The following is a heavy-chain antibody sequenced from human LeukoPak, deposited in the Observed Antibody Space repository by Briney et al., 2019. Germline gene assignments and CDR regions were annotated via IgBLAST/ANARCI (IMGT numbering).Heavy chain of an antibody. CDR1: GFTVSSNY. V-gene: IGHV3-66*01. J-gene: IGHJ4*02. D-gene: IGHD3-10*01. CDR3: ARDRPPPGSGSYYFDY. CDR2: IYSGGST. Sequence: GGSLRLSCAASGFTVSSNYMSWVRQAPGKGLEWVPVIYSGGSTYYADSVKGRFTISRDNSKNTLYLQMNSLRAEDTAVYYCARDRPPPGSGSYYFDYWGQGTLVTVSS.